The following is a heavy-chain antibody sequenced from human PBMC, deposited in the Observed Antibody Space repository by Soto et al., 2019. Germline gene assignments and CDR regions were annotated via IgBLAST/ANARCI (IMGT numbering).Heavy chain of an antibody. CDR3: ARADYGDDAEYFQH. V-gene: IGHV3-9*01. CDR1: GFTFDDYA. Sequence: EVQLVESGGGLVQPGRSLRLSCAASGFTFDDYAMHWVRQAPGKGLEWVSGISWDSGSIDYADSVKGRFTISRDNAKNSLYLQMNSLRAEDTALYYCARADYGDDAEYFQHWGQGTLVTVSS. D-gene: IGHD4-17*01. J-gene: IGHJ1*01. CDR2: ISWDSGSI.